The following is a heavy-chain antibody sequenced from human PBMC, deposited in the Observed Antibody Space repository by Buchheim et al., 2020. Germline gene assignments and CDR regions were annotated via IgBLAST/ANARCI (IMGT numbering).Heavy chain of an antibody. CDR3: AKFEQSSSSSSGFDH. J-gene: IGHJ4*02. CDR1: GFTFDDYA. CDR2: SSFSGGMT. V-gene: IGHV3-23*01. D-gene: IGHD6-6*01. Sequence: EVQLLESGGGLVQPGGSLRLSCVASGFTFDDYATSWVRQAPGKGLEWVAGSSFSGGMTDYADSVKGRFTISRDNSKSTLLLQMNSLKAEDTAVYYCAKFEQSSSSSSGFDHWGQGT.